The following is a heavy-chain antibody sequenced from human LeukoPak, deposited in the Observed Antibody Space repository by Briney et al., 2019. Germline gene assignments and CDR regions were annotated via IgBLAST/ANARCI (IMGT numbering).Heavy chain of an antibody. Sequence: AETLSLTCAVSGGSFSGYYWTWIRQPPGKGLEWIGEINHSGRTNYNPSLKSRVIISVDTSKNQFSLRLNSVTAADTAVYYCARPLGYCSDSRCPQSWFDPWGQGTLVTVSS. V-gene: IGHV4-34*01. CDR1: GGSFSGYY. J-gene: IGHJ5*02. CDR3: ARPLGYCSDSRCPQSWFDP. CDR2: INHSGRT. D-gene: IGHD2-15*01.